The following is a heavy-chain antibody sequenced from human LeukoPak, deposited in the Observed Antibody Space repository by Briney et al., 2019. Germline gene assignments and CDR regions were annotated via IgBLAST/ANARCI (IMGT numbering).Heavy chain of an antibody. V-gene: IGHV3-21*01. CDR2: ISSSSSYI. CDR3: ARGGYFDWLTDY. D-gene: IGHD3-9*01. Sequence: GGSLRLSCAASGFTFSSYSMNWVRQAPGKGLEWVSSISSSSSYIYYADSVKGRFTVSRDNAKNSLYLQMNSLRAEDTAVYYCARGGYFDWLTDYWGQGTLVTVSS. J-gene: IGHJ4*02. CDR1: GFTFSSYS.